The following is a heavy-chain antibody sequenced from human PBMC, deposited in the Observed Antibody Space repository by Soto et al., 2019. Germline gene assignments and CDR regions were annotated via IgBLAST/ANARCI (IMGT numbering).Heavy chain of an antibody. Sequence: SVKVSCKASGFTFTSSAVQWVRQPRGQRLEWIGWIVVGSGNTNYAQKFQERVTITRDMSTSTAYMELSSLRSEDTAVYYCAALAPKRNYYDSSGYPLAFDIWGQGTMVTVSS. D-gene: IGHD3-22*01. CDR2: IVVGSGNT. V-gene: IGHV1-58*01. CDR3: AALAPKRNYYDSSGYPLAFDI. CDR1: GFTFTSSA. J-gene: IGHJ3*02.